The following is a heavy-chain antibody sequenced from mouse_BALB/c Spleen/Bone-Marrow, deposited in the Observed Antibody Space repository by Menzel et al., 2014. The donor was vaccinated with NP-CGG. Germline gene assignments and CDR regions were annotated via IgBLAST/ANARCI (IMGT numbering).Heavy chain of an antibody. CDR1: GYTFTSYW. V-gene: IGHV1S81*02. CDR2: INPSNGRT. CDR3: ARGGFDY. J-gene: IGHJ2*01. Sequence: QVQLRQSGAELVKPGASVELSCKASGYTFTSYWMHWVKQRPGQGLEWIGEINPSNGRTNYNEKFKSKATLTVDKSSSTAYMQLSSLTSEDSAVYYCARGGFDYWGQGTTLTVSS.